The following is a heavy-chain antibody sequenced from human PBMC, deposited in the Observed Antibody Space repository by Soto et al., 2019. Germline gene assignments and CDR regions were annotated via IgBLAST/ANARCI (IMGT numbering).Heavy chain of an antibody. CDR2: ISVSGDIT. D-gene: IGHD2-15*01. J-gene: IGHJ4*02. CDR1: GVTFSSYA. CDR3: AKGVVAAATNRPSDY. V-gene: IGHV3-23*01. Sequence: GGSLRLCCAASGVTFSSYAMSWVRQAPGKGLEWVSIISVSGDITYYADSVKGRFTISRDNSKNTLYLQMNSLRAEDTALYYCAKGVVAAATNRPSDYWGRETLVTVSS.